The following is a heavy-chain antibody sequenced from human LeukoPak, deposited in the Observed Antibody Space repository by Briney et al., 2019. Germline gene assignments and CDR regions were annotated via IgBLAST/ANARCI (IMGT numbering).Heavy chain of an antibody. CDR3: ARVHRGYSFGRLDY. D-gene: IGHD5-12*01. V-gene: IGHV3-48*02. Sequence: PGGSLRLSCAASGFTLDGYSMNWVRQAPGKGLEWVSYISGSDNTIYYADSVKGRFTISRDNARNSLYLQMNSLRDEDTAVYYCARVHRGYSFGRLDYWGQGTLVTVSS. CDR1: GFTLDGYS. J-gene: IGHJ4*02. CDR2: ISGSDNTI.